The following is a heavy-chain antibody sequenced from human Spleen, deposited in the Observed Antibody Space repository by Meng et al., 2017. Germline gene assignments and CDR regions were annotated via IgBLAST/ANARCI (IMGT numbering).Heavy chain of an antibody. CDR1: GFTFRTYA. CDR3: ARESTWYYYGSGSLSGDAFDI. V-gene: IGHV3-23*01. D-gene: IGHD3-10*01. Sequence: GESLKISCAASGFTFRTYAMSWVRQAPGKGLEWVSAISGSGGSTYYADSVKGRFTISSDNSKNTLYLQMNSLRTEDTAVYYCARESTWYYYGSGSLSGDAFDIWGQGTMVTVSS. J-gene: IGHJ3*02. CDR2: ISGSGGST.